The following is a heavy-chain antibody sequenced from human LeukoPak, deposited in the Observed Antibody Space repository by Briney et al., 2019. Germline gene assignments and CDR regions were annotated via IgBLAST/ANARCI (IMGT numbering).Heavy chain of an antibody. J-gene: IGHJ3*01. CDR1: GFTFSSYA. V-gene: IGHV3-33*01. D-gene: IGHD3-22*01. CDR2: IWHDGSNK. Sequence: GRSLRLSCAVSGFTFSSYAMHWVRQAPGKGLEWVAVIWHDGSNKYYADTVKGRFTISRDNSSDTLYLQPNSLRAEDTAVYYCARDSGRSYFDSSGSIDVFDVWGQGTRVTVSS. CDR3: ARDSGRSYFDSSGSIDVFDV.